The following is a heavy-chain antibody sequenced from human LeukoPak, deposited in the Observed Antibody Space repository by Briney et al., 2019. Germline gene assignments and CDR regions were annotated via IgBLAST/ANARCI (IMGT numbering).Heavy chain of an antibody. J-gene: IGHJ4*02. CDR2: ISGSGGST. V-gene: IGHV3-23*01. Sequence: TGGSLRLSCAASGFTFSSYAMSWVCQAPGKGLEWVSAISGSGGSTYYADSVKGRFTISRDNSKNTLYLHMNSLRAEDTAVYYCARNPILGYCSSTSCYVFDYWGQGTLVTVSS. CDR1: GFTFSSYA. D-gene: IGHD2-2*01. CDR3: ARNPILGYCSSTSCYVFDY.